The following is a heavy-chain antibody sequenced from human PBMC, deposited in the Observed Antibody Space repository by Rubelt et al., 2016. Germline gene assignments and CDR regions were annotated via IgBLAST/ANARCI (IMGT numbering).Heavy chain of an antibody. CDR2: ISSSSSYI. D-gene: IGHD5-18*01. CDR1: GFTFSSYG. CDR3: ASCVGKTAYDY. V-gene: IGHV3-21*01. Sequence: VQLVESGGGVVQPGRSLRLSCAASGFTFSSYGMHWVRQAPGKGLEWVSSISSSSSYIYYADSVKGQFTISRDNAKNSLYLQMNSLRAEDTAVYYCASCVGKTAYDYWGQGTLVTVSS. J-gene: IGHJ4*02.